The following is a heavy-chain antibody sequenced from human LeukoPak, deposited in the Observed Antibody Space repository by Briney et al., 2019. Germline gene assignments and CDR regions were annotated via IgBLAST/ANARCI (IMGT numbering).Heavy chain of an antibody. Sequence: AGGSLRLSCAASGFTFSSYAMSWVRQAPGKGLEWVSAISGSGGSTYYADSVKGRFTISRDNSKNTLYLQMNSLRAEDTAVYYCAKDPRGYYYYYGMDVWGQGTTVTVSS. CDR3: AKDPRGYYYYYGMDV. CDR2: ISGSGGST. CDR1: GFTFSSYA. J-gene: IGHJ6*02. V-gene: IGHV3-23*01.